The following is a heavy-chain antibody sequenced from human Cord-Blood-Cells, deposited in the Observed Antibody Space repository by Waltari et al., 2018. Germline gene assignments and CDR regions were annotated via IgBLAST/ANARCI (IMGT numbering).Heavy chain of an antibody. CDR1: GGSVSSGSYY. Sequence: QVQLQESGPGLVKPSETLSLTCTVSGGSVSSGSYYWSWTRQPPGKGLEWIGYIYYSGRTNYNPSLKSRVTISVDTSKNQFSLKLSSVTAADTAVYYCARDPVVQGADPYYYYYGMDVWGQGTTVTVSS. CDR3: ARDPVVQGADPYYYYYGMDV. D-gene: IGHD3-10*01. J-gene: IGHJ6*02. CDR2: IYYSGRT. V-gene: IGHV4-61*01.